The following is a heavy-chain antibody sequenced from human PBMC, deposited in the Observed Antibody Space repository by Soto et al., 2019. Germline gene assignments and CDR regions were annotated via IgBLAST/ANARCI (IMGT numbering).Heavy chain of an antibody. CDR1: GFTFTSSA. D-gene: IGHD1-26*01. V-gene: IGHV1-58*01. CDR3: AAYSGTHSNWFDP. Sequence: SVKVSCKASGFTFTSSAVQWVRQARGQRLEWIGWIVVGSGNTNYAQKFQERVTITRDMSTSTAYMELSSLRSEDMAVYYCAAYSGTHSNWFDPWGQGTLVTVSS. CDR2: IVVGSGNT. J-gene: IGHJ5*02.